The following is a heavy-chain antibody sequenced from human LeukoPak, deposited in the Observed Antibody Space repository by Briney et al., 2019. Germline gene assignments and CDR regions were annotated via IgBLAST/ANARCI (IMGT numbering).Heavy chain of an antibody. CDR1: GFTFSSYA. D-gene: IGHD3-22*01. CDR3: ARVRYYDSSGYYFDY. J-gene: IGHJ4*02. V-gene: IGHV3-74*01. Sequence: GGSLRLSCAASGFTFSSYAMSWVRQAPGKGLEWVSRINSDGSSTSYADSVKGRFTISRDNAKNTLYLQMNSLRAEDTAVYYCARVRYYDSSGYYFDYWGQGTLVTVSS. CDR2: INSDGSST.